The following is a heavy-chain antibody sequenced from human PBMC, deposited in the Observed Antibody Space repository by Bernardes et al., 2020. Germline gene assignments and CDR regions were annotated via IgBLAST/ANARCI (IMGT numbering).Heavy chain of an antibody. Sequence: SEPLSLTCNVSGAPVSSGSYYWSWLRQPPGKGLEWIGYIYDSDNTKYNPSLKSRVTISVDTSKNQFSLTLRSVDAADTAMYYCASARTFEFDPWGQGIRVTVSS. J-gene: IGHJ5*02. CDR2: IYDSDNT. CDR1: GAPVSSGSYY. CDR3: ASARTFEFDP. D-gene: IGHD3-16*01. V-gene: IGHV4-61*01.